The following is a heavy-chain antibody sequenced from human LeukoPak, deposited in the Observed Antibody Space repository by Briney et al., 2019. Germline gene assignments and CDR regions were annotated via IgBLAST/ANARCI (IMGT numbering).Heavy chain of an antibody. Sequence: SETLSLTCTVSGGSISSYYWSWIRQPPGKGLEWIGFIYYSGSTNYNPSLKSRVTISVDTSKNQFSLKLSSVTAADTAVYYCARVTAAADAFDIWGQGTMVTVSS. CDR2: IYYSGST. D-gene: IGHD6-13*01. CDR3: ARVTAAADAFDI. CDR1: GGSISSYY. V-gene: IGHV4-59*01. J-gene: IGHJ3*02.